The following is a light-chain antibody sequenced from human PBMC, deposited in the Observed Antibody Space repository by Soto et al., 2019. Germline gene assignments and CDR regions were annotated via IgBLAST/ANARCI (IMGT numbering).Light chain of an antibody. CDR3: CSYTTSNLYV. Sequence: QSALTQPASLSGAPGQSIAISCTGTSSDVGAYNYVSWYQQDAGKAPKLIIFDVDNRPSGVSDRFSGSKSGYTASLTISGLQAQDEADYYCCSYTTSNLYVFGTGIKVTVL. J-gene: IGLJ1*01. CDR2: DVD. V-gene: IGLV2-14*03. CDR1: SSDVGAYNY.